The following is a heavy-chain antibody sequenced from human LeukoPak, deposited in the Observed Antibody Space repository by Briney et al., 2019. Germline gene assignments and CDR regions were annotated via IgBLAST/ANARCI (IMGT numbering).Heavy chain of an antibody. Sequence: GGSLRLSCAASGFTFSSYAMHWVRQAPGKGLEWVAVISYDVNNKYYADSVKGRFTISRDNSKNTLYLQMNSLRAEDTAVYYCARAPELKYRSSSWFDPWGQGTLVTVSS. J-gene: IGHJ5*02. V-gene: IGHV3-30-3*01. CDR2: ISYDVNNK. CDR3: ARAPELKYRSSSWFDP. CDR1: GFTFSSYA. D-gene: IGHD6-6*01.